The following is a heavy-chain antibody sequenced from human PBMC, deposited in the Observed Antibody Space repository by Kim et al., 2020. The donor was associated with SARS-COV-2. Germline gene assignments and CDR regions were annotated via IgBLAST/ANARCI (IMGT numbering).Heavy chain of an antibody. J-gene: IGHJ5*01. CDR1: GDTFSRSA. V-gene: IGHV1-69*04. D-gene: IGHD6-13*01. CDR2: VIPTLHIS. Sequence: SVKVSCKASGDTFSRSAVSWVRQAPGQGPEWMGRVIPTLHISQYARSFQDRVTITADKSTNTAYMEVKNLTFEDTAIYYCARDIEGLVSGVDSWGQGTL. CDR3: ARDIEGLVSGVDS.